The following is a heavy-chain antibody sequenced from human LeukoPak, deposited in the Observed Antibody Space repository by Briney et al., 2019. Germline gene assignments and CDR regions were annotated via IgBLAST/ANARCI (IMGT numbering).Heavy chain of an antibody. Sequence: GGSLRLSCAVSGFTFSRYSMNWVRQAPGKGLEWVSSISISSNYIYYTDSVKGRFTISRDNAKNSLYLQMNSLRAEDTAVYYCAKGASVLRYFDWPSVWGQGTLVTVSS. V-gene: IGHV3-21*01. CDR3: AKGASVLRYFDWPSV. J-gene: IGHJ4*02. D-gene: IGHD3-9*01. CDR1: GFTFSRYS. CDR2: ISISSNYI.